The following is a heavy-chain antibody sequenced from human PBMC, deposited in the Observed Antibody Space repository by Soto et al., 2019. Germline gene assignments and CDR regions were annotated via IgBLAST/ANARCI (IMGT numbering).Heavy chain of an antibody. D-gene: IGHD3-16*01. CDR2: ISSSSSTI. Sequence: GGSLRLSCAASGFTFSSYSMNWVRQAPGKGLEWVSYISSSSSTIYYADSVKGRFTISRDNAQNSLFLQMNSLRAEDTAVYYCARGGHYYGYAYHPVGFDFWGQRSQVTVSA. CDR3: ARGGHYYGYAYHPVGFDF. J-gene: IGHJ4*02. V-gene: IGHV3-48*01. CDR1: GFTFSSYS.